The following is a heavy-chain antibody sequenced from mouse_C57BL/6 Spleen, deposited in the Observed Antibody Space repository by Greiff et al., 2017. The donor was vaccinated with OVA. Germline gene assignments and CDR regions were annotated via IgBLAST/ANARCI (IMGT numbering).Heavy chain of an antibody. D-gene: IGHD1-1*01. CDR3: ARGAYYYGSSPFDY. CDR2: INYDGSST. Sequence: EVMLVESEGGLVQPGSSMKLSCTASGFTFSDYYMAWVRQVPEKGLEWVANINYDGSSTYYLDSLKSRFIISRDNAKNILYLQMSSLKSEDTATYYCARGAYYYGSSPFDYWGQGTTLTVSS. CDR1: GFTFSDYY. V-gene: IGHV5-16*01. J-gene: IGHJ2*01.